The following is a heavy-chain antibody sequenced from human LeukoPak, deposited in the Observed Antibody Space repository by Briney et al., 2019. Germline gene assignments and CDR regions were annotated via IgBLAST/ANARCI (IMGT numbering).Heavy chain of an antibody. J-gene: IGHJ4*02. CDR3: ARGSIRVTEQVDY. CDR1: GFTFSNAW. D-gene: IGHD3-3*02. Sequence: PGGSLRLSCAASGFTFSNAWMNWVRQAPGKGLEWVSSISSSSSYIYYADSVKGRFTISRDNAKNSLYLQMNSLRAEDTAVYYCARGSIRVTEQVDYWGQGTLVTVSS. V-gene: IGHV3-21*01. CDR2: ISSSSSYI.